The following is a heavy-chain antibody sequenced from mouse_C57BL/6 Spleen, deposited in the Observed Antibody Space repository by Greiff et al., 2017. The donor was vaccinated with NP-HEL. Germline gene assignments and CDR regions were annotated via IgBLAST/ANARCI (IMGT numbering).Heavy chain of an antibody. CDR2: IDPSDSET. V-gene: IGHV1-52*01. Sequence: VQLQQPGAELVRPGSSVKLSCKASGYTFTSYWMHWVKQRPIQGLEWIGNIDPSDSETHYNQKFKDKATLTVDKSSSTAYMQLSSLTSEDSAVYYCARSGAYYSAWFAYWGQGTLVTVSA. CDR3: ARSGAYYSAWFAY. D-gene: IGHD2-12*01. CDR1: GYTFTSYW. J-gene: IGHJ3*01.